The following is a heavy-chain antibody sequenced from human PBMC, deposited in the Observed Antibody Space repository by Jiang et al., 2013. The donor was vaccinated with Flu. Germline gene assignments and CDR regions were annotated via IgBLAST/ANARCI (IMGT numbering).Heavy chain of an antibody. CDR1: GGSISSGGYS. CDR3: ARLGQYYYGSGSTHWFDP. V-gene: IGHV4-30-2*01. D-gene: IGHD3-10*01. CDR2: IYHSGST. J-gene: IGHJ5*02. Sequence: SGLVKPSQTLSLTCAVSGGSISSGGYSWSWIRQPPGKGLEWIGYIYHSGSTYYNPSLKSRVTISVDRSKNQFSLKLSSVTAADTAVYYCARLGQYYYGSGSTHWFDPWGQGTLVTVSS.